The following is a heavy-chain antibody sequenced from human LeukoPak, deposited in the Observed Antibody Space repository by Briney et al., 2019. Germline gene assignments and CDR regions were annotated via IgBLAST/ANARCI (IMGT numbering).Heavy chain of an antibody. CDR1: GFTFSSYS. Sequence: GGSLRLSCAASGFTFSSYSMNWVRQAPGKGLEWVSSITRSNYIYYADSVKGRFTISRDNAKNSLYLQMNSLRAEDTAVYYCARGTTSGWYFDYWGQGTLVTVSS. CDR3: ARGTTSGWYFDY. D-gene: IGHD6-19*01. CDR2: ITRSNYI. J-gene: IGHJ4*02. V-gene: IGHV3-21*06.